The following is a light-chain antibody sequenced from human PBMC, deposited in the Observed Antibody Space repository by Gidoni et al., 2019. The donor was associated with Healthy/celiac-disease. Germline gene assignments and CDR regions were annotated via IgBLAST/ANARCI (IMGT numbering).Light chain of an antibody. CDR1: HDISNY. CDR3: QQYDNLPPFT. V-gene: IGKV1-33*01. Sequence: DVQMTHSQSSLSASVGDIVTITCQASHDISNYLYWYHQKPGKATKLLIYDASNLETGVPSRFSGSGSGTDFTVSISSLQPEAIVTYYCQQYDNLPPFTFXPXTKVDIK. CDR2: DAS. J-gene: IGKJ3*01.